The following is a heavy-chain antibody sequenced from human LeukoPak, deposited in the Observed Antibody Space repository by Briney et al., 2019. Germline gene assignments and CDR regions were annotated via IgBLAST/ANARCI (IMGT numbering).Heavy chain of an antibody. J-gene: IGHJ4*02. CDR2: IRYDGSNK. V-gene: IGHV3-30*02. Sequence: GGSLRLSCAASGFTFSSYGMHWVRQAPGKGLEWVAFIRYDGSNKYYADSVKGRFTISRDNSKNTLYLQMNSLRAEDTAVYYCARGTYDFWSGLTWDFDYWGQGTLVTVSS. CDR3: ARGTYDFWSGLTWDFDY. CDR1: GFTFSSYG. D-gene: IGHD3-3*01.